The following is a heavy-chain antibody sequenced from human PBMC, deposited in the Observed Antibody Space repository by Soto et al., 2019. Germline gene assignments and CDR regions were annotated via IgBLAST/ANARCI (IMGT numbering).Heavy chain of an antibody. J-gene: IGHJ6*02. CDR2: IIPLFGTP. CDR3: VRYGRYSYGGYYGMDV. D-gene: IGHD5-18*01. CDR1: GDIFSSYA. Sequence: QVQLVQSGAEVKKPGSSVNVSCKASGDIFSSYALSWVRQAPGQGIEWMGGIIPLFGTPNYAQKLQGRVTITIDKSTSTTYMELSSLRSEDTAVYYCVRYGRYSYGGYYGMDVWGQGTTVTVSS. V-gene: IGHV1-69*06.